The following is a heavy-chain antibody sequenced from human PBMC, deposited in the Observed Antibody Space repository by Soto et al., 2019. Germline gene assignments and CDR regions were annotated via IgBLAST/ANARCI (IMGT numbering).Heavy chain of an antibody. CDR2: ISPGGDII. Sequence: PGGSLRLSCAASGFSLRDYYMTWIRQAPGKGLELLSYISPGGDIIKYADPVKGRFIISRDNAKNSLYLHMNSLRAEDPAVYYCTRDPRMTDFWGQGTLVTVSS. J-gene: IGHJ4*02. V-gene: IGHV3-11*01. CDR3: TRDPRMTDF. CDR1: GFSLRDYY.